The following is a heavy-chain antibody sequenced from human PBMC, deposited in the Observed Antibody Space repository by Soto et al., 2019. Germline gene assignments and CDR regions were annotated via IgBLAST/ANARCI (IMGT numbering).Heavy chain of an antibody. CDR2: IIPIFGTA. Sequence: VASVKVSCKASGGTFSSYAISWVRQAPGQGLEWMGGIIPIFGTANYAQKFQGRVTITADESTSTAYMELSSLRSEDTAVYYCARSITMIVVVITDPGYYGMDVWGQGTTVTVSS. CDR3: ARSITMIVVVITDPGYYGMDV. J-gene: IGHJ6*02. D-gene: IGHD3-22*01. CDR1: GGTFSSYA. V-gene: IGHV1-69*13.